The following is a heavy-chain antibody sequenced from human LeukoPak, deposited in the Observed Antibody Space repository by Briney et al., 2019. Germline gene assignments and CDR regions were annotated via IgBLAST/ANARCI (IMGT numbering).Heavy chain of an antibody. Sequence: GGSLRLSCAASGFTFSSYSMNWVRQAPGKGLEWTSNISSSSSTIFYADSVKGRFTISRDNAKNSLYLQMNSLRDEDTAVYYCASGSHGLDYWGQGTLVTVSS. J-gene: IGHJ4*02. CDR3: ASGSHGLDY. CDR1: GFTFSSYS. CDR2: ISSSSSTI. V-gene: IGHV3-48*02.